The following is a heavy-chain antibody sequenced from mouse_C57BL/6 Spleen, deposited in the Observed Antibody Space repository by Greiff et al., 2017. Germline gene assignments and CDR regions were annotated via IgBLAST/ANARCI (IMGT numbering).Heavy chain of an antibody. Sequence: VQLQQSGAELVRPGASVKLSCTASGFNFTDYYMHWVKQRPEQGLEWIGWIDPENGDTEYASRFQGKATITADTSSNTAYLQLSSLTSEDTAVYYCTTEAGICDYWGQGTTLTVSS. CDR2: IDPENGDT. V-gene: IGHV14-4*01. D-gene: IGHD6-1*01. CDR3: TTEAGICDY. CDR1: GFNFTDYY. J-gene: IGHJ2*01.